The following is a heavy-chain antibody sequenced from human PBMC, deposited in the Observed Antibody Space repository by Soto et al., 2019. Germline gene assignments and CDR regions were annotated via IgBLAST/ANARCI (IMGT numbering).Heavy chain of an antibody. CDR3: AKRFSAAGTGNYYYYYGMDV. CDR2: ISGSGGST. D-gene: IGHD6-13*01. V-gene: IGHV3-23*01. Sequence: GGSLRLSCAASGFTFSSYAMSWVRQAPGKGLEWVSAISGSGGSTYYADSAKGRFTISRDNSKNTLYLQMNSLRAEDTAVYYCAKRFSAAGTGNYYYYYGMDVWGQGTTVTVSS. J-gene: IGHJ6*02. CDR1: GFTFSSYA.